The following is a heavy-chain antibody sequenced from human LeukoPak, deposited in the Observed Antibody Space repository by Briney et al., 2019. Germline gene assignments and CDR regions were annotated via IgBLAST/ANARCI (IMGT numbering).Heavy chain of an antibody. D-gene: IGHD3-3*01. CDR1: GYTFSSYD. CDR2: MNPNSGNT. CDR3: ARGGYDFWSGYSTRDWFDP. J-gene: IGHJ5*02. Sequence: GASVKVSCKASGYTFSSYDINWVRQATGQGLEWMGWMNPNSGNTGYAQKFQGRVTITRNTSISTAYMELSSLRSEDTAVYYCARGGYDFWSGYSTRDWFDPWGQGTLVTVSS. V-gene: IGHV1-8*03.